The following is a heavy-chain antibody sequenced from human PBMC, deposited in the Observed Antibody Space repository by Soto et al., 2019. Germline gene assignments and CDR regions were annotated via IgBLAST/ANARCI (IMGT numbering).Heavy chain of an antibody. CDR3: AKGRGYTYGNDALDL. Sequence: QVQLAESGGGVVQPGRSLRLSCAASGFTFSSYAMHWVRQAPGKGLEWVAVIQYDGSEKYYGDSVKGRFTISRDNTMNTLYVQMNSLRPEDTAVYYCAKGRGYTYGNDALDLWGQGTMVTVSS. V-gene: IGHV3-30*18. CDR2: IQYDGSEK. CDR1: GFTFSSYA. D-gene: IGHD5-18*01. J-gene: IGHJ3*01.